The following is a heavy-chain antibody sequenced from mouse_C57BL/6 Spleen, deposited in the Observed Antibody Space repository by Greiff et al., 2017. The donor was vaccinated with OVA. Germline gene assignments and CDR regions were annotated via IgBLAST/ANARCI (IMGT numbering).Heavy chain of an antibody. D-gene: IGHD1-1*01. Sequence: EVKLQESGPGLVKPSQSLSLTCSVTGYSITSGYYWNWIRQFPGNKLEWMGYISYDGSNNYNPSLKNRISITRDTSKNQFFLKLNSVTTEDTATYYCARYYNWGQGTLVTVSA. CDR3: ARYYN. V-gene: IGHV3-6*01. CDR1: GYSITSGYY. CDR2: ISYDGSN. J-gene: IGHJ3*01.